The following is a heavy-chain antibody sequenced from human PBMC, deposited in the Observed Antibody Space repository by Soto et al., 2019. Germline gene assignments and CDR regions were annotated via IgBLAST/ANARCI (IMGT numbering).Heavy chain of an antibody. CDR2: IYHSGST. D-gene: IGHD2-21*02. J-gene: IGHJ3*02. CDR3: ARTGYCGGDCYSWWRGAFDT. Sequence: PSETLSLTCAVSGGSISSGGYSWSWIRQPPGKGLEWIGYIYHSGSTYYNPSLKSRVTISVDRSKNQFSLKLSSVTAADTAVYYCARTGYCGGDCYSWWRGAFDTWGQGTMVTVSS. V-gene: IGHV4-30-2*01. CDR1: GGSISSGGYS.